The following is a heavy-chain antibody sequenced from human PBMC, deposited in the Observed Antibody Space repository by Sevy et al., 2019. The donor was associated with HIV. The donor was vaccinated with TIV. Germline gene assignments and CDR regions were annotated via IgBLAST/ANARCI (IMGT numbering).Heavy chain of an antibody. CDR2: IYSGGTT. J-gene: IGHJ4*02. V-gene: IGHV3-53*01. D-gene: IGHD6-13*01. CDR3: ARDPPGIAATGGG. CDR1: GFTVSNNY. Sequence: GGSLRLSCAASGFTVSNNYMNWVRQAPGKGLEGASLIYSGGTTPYADSVKGRFTISRDHSKNTLYLQMNSLRAEDTAIYDCARDPPGIAATGGGWGQGTLVTVSS.